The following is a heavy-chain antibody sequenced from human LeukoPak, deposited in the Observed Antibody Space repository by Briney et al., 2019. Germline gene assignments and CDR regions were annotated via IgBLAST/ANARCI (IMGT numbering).Heavy chain of an antibody. V-gene: IGHV3-53*01. Sequence: PGGSLRLSCAASGFTVSSKYMSWVRQAPGKGLEWVSLIYSGGNTYYADSVKGRFTISRDNAKNSLYLQMNSLRAEDTAVYYCARDDSGSYFDAFDIWGQGTMVAVSS. J-gene: IGHJ3*02. CDR3: ARDDSGSYFDAFDI. CDR1: GFTVSSKY. CDR2: IYSGGNT. D-gene: IGHD1-26*01.